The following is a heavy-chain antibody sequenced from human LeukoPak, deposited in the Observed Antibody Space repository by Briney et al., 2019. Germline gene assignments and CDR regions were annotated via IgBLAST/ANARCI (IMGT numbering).Heavy chain of an antibody. CDR3: AKRMDGPNY. J-gene: IGHJ4*02. CDR2: ISYDGSNK. D-gene: IGHD2-2*03. CDR1: GFTFSSYG. Sequence: GRSLRLSCAASGFTFSSYGMHWVRQAPGKGLERVAVISYDGSNKYYADSVKGRFTISRDNSKNTLYLQMNSLRAEDTAVYYCAKRMDGPNYWGQGTLVTVSS. V-gene: IGHV3-30*18.